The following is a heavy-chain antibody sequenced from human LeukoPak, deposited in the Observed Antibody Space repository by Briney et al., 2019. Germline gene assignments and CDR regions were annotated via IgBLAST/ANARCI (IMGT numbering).Heavy chain of an antibody. D-gene: IGHD2-21*01. CDR1: GYTLTELS. J-gene: IGHJ4*02. CDR3: ARLPYRDGVAQDY. V-gene: IGHV1-24*01. CDR2: FDPEDGET. Sequence: ASVKVSCKVSGYTLTELSMHWVRQAPGKGLEWMGGFDPEDGETIYAQKFQGRVTMTRDTSTSTVYMELSSLRSGDTAMYYCARLPYRDGVAQDYWGQGTLVTVSP.